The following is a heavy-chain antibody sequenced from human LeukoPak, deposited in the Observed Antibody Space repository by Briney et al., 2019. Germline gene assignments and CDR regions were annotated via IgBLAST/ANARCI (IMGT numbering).Heavy chain of an antibody. J-gene: IGHJ2*01. CDR2: ISVNGGAM. CDR1: GFTFSDYE. Sequence: GRSLRLSCTASGFTFSDYEMIWVRQAAGKGLEWVSYISVNGGAMFYADSVKGRFTTSRDDAKNSLFLQMNSLRVEDTAIYYCARKTDRPGAVGRDRYFDLWGRGTLITVSS. CDR3: ARKTDRPGAVGRDRYFDL. D-gene: IGHD6-13*01. V-gene: IGHV3-48*03.